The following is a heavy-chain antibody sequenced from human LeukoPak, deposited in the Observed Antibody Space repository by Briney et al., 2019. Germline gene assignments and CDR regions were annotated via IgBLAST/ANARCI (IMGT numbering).Heavy chain of an antibody. Sequence: PGGSLRLSCAASGFTFSSYAMSWVRQAPGKELEWVSAISGSGGSTYYADSVKGRFTISRDNSKNTLYLQMNSLRAEDTAVYYCAKDESRRGYYYDSSGPFDYWGQGTLVTVSS. CDR2: ISGSGGST. V-gene: IGHV3-23*01. D-gene: IGHD3-22*01. CDR1: GFTFSSYA. CDR3: AKDESRRGYYYDSSGPFDY. J-gene: IGHJ4*02.